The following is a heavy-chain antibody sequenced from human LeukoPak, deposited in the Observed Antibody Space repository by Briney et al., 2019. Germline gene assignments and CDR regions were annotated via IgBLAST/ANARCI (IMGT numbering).Heavy chain of an antibody. V-gene: IGHV3-74*01. CDR3: ARDRGSDAFDI. J-gene: IGHJ3*02. CDR1: GFTFSSYW. CDR2: INSDGSST. D-gene: IGHD3-10*01. Sequence: GGSLRLSCAASGFTFSSYWMHWVRQAPGKGLEWVSRINSDGSSTSYADSVKGRFTISRDNAKNTLYLQMNSLRAEDTAVYYCARDRGSDAFDIWGQGTMVTVSS.